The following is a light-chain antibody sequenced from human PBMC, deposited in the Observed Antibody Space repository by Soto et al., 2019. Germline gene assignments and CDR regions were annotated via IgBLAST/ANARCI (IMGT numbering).Light chain of an antibody. Sequence: DIEMTQSPSSLSASVGDRVTITCQASQDISNYLNWYQQKTGRAPKLLIYDASNLESGVSSRFSGSRSGTDFSISINSLQHVDFTTYYCQQYDHFPLTFGQGTRLE. J-gene: IGKJ5*01. V-gene: IGKV1-33*01. CDR2: DAS. CDR1: QDISNY. CDR3: QQYDHFPLT.